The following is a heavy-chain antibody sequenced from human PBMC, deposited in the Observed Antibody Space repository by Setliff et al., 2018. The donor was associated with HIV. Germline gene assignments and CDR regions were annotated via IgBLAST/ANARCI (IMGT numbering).Heavy chain of an antibody. CDR2: IRYTAST. V-gene: IGHV4-59*01. J-gene: IGHJ5*02. Sequence: PSETLSLTCTVSGGALNDYSWSWIRQSPGKRLEWIGYIRYTASTDYNPSLESRVTMSVDTSKKQISLKLTSVTAADSAVYYCVRGGLTGIDLWGQGRLVTVSS. D-gene: IGHD3-9*01. CDR3: VRGGLTGIDL. CDR1: GGALNDYS.